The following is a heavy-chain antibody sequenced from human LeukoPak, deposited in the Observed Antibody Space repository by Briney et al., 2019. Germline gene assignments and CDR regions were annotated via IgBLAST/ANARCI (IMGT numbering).Heavy chain of an antibody. CDR2: ISWNSVNI. V-gene: IGHV3-9*03. Sequence: GRSLRLSCAASGFTFDDYAMHWVRQAPGKGLEWVSGISWNSVNIGYADSVKGRFTISRDNAKNSLYLQMNSLRAEDMALYYCAKGTMIVVSVGDYFDYWGQGTLVTVSS. D-gene: IGHD3-22*01. CDR3: AKGTMIVVSVGDYFDY. CDR1: GFTFDDYA. J-gene: IGHJ4*02.